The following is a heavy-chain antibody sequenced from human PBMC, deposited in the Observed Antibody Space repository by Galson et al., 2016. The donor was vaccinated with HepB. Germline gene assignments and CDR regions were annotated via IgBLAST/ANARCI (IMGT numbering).Heavy chain of an antibody. Sequence: SETLSLTCTVSGGSISSSGYYWDWIRQPPGKGLEWIESIYYSGSTYYNPSLKSRVTISVDTSKNQFSLKLSSVTAADTAVYYCAGHGEAVAGIAFDYWGQGTLVTVSS. CDR2: IYYSGST. D-gene: IGHD6-19*01. CDR3: AGHGEAVAGIAFDY. CDR1: GGSISSSGYY. V-gene: IGHV4-39*01. J-gene: IGHJ4*02.